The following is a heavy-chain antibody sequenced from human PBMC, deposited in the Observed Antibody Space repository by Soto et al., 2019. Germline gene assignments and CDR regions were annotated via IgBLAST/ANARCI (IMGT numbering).Heavy chain of an antibody. J-gene: IGHJ4*02. CDR1: GYTFTSYY. CDR2: INPSGGYT. V-gene: IGHV1-46*01. CDR3: ARGSYTSTWY. D-gene: IGHD6-13*01. Sequence: GASVKVSCKASGYTFTSYYMNWVRQAPGQGLEWLGIINPSGGYTTYAQRFLGRVTINPDTSKNQFSLELNSVTPEDTAVYYCARGSYTSTWYWGQGTLVTSPQ.